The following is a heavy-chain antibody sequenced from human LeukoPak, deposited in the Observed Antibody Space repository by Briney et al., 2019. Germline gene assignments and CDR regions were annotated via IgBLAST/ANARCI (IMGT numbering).Heavy chain of an antibody. CDR2: ISYDGSNK. Sequence: PGGSLRLSCAASGFTFSSYGMHWVRQAPGKGLEWVAVISYDGSNKYYADSVKGRFTISRDNSKNTLYLQMNSLRAEDTAVYYCAKDNFGSGSYKDYWGQGTLVTVSS. CDR1: GFTFSSYG. J-gene: IGHJ4*02. CDR3: AKDNFGSGSYKDY. V-gene: IGHV3-30*18. D-gene: IGHD1-26*01.